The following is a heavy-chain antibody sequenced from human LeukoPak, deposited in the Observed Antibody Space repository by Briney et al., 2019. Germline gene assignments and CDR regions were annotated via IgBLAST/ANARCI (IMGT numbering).Heavy chain of an antibody. CDR2: IIPIFGTA. CDR1: GGTFISYA. V-gene: IGHV1-69*13. Sequence: GASVKVSCKASGGTFISYAISWVRQAPGQGLEWMGGIIPIFGTANYAQKFQGRVTITADESTSTAYMELSSLRCEDVAVYYCARVGPYNWFDPWGQGTLVTVSS. D-gene: IGHD3-16*01. CDR3: ARVGPYNWFDP. J-gene: IGHJ5*02.